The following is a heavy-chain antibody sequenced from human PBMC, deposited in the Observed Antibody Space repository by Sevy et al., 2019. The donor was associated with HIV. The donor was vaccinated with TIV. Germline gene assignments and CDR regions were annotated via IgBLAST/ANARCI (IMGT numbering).Heavy chain of an antibody. D-gene: IGHD6-13*01. CDR3: ARLGAAGLAGWFDP. Sequence: ASVKVSCKASGGTFSRSAISWMRQAPGQGLEWMGGIIPIFGTTNYARNFQGRLTITADESTSAAYMELSSLTSEDSAVYYWARLGAAGLAGWFDPWGQGTLVTVSS. J-gene: IGHJ5*02. CDR2: IIPIFGTT. CDR1: GGTFSRSA. V-gene: IGHV1-69*13.